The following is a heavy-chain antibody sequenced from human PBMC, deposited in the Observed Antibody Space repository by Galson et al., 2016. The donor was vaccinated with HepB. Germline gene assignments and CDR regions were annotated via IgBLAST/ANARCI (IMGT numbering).Heavy chain of an antibody. V-gene: IGHV3-33*01. CDR2: IWYDGRNT. D-gene: IGHD5-24*01. J-gene: IGHJ5*02. CDR3: AREREGNWFDP. CDR1: GFTFSTYG. Sequence: SLRLSCAASGFTFSTYGMHWVRQAPGRGLEWVAVIWYDGRNTYYTDSVKGRFTISRDNSKNTLYLQMNSLRAEDTAVYYCAREREGNWFDPWGQGTLVTVSS.